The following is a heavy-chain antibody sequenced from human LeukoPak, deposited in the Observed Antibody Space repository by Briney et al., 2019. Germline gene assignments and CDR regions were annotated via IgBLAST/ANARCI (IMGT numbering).Heavy chain of an antibody. D-gene: IGHD3-3*01. J-gene: IGHJ5*02. V-gene: IGHV3-7*01. CDR2: IKQDGSAK. Sequence: GGSLRLSCAACGFIFSNYWMSWVRQAPGEGLKWVANIKQDGSAKYYLHSVRGRFTISRDNAKNSLYLQMNSLTAEDTAVYYCASQDDFWSQLLDPWGQGTLVTVSS. CDR3: ASQDDFWSQLLDP. CDR1: GFIFSNYW.